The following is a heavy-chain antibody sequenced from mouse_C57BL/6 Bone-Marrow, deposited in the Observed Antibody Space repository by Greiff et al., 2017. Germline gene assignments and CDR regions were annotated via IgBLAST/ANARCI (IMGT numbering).Heavy chain of an antibody. CDR1: GFSLTSYG. V-gene: IGHV2-2*01. Sequence: VQVVESGPGLVQPSQSLSITCTVSGFSLTSYGVHWVRQSPGKGLEWLGVIWSGGSTDYNAAFISRLSISKDNSKSKVFFKMNSLQADDTAIYYCARKDYVSYAIDYWGQGTSVTVSS. CDR2: IWSGGST. CDR3: ARKDYVSYAIDY. D-gene: IGHD2-4*01. J-gene: IGHJ4*01.